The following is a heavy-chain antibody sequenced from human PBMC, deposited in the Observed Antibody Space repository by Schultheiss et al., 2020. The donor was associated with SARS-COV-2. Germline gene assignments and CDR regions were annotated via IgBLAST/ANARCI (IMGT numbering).Heavy chain of an antibody. D-gene: IGHD6-19*01. V-gene: IGHV3-33*08. CDR1: GFTFSSYW. CDR3: ARQWLVQYYFDY. Sequence: GGSLRLSCAASGFTFSSYWMSWVRQAPGKGLEWVAVIWYDGSNKYYADSVKGRFTISRDNSKNTLYLQMNSLRAEDTAVYYCARQWLVQYYFDYWGQGTLVTVSS. J-gene: IGHJ4*02. CDR2: IWYDGSNK.